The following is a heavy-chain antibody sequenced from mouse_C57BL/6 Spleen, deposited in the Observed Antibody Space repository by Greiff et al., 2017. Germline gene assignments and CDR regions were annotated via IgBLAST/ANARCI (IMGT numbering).Heavy chain of an antibody. CDR1: GFTFSSYA. CDR2: ISDGGSYT. V-gene: IGHV5-4*01. D-gene: IGHD2-2*01. J-gene: IGHJ2*02. Sequence: EVQLVESGGGLVKPGGSLKLSCAASGFTFSSYAMSWVRQTPEKRLEWVATISDGGSYTYYPDNVKGRFTISRDNAKNNLYLQMSHLKSDDTSMYYCARDGNGSMVTFDYWGQGTSLTVSS. CDR3: ARDGNGSMVTFDY.